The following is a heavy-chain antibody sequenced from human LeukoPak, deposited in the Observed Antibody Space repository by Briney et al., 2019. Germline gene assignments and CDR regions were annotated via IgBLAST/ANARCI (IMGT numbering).Heavy chain of an antibody. D-gene: IGHD2/OR15-2a*01. Sequence: SVKVSCKASGDTFSSYAISWVRQAPGQGLEWMGGIIPIFGTANYAQKFQGRVTITADESTSTAYMELSSLRSEDTAVYYCARSMSEAFDIWGQGTMVTVSS. J-gene: IGHJ3*02. CDR2: IIPIFGTA. CDR1: GDTFSSYA. CDR3: ARSMSEAFDI. V-gene: IGHV1-69*13.